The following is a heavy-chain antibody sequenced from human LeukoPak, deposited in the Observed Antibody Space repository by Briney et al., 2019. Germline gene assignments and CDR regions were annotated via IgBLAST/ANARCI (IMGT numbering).Heavy chain of an antibody. V-gene: IGHV3-53*01. D-gene: IGHD5-24*01. Sequence: GGSLRLTCAASAFTASSDYMSRVLQAPGQGLEWVSVIYRGGDTYYADSVKGRFTISRDNSKNTVYLEMNTLKPEDSPVYYCAKHESKDDYPWDYWGQGTMVTVSS. J-gene: IGHJ4*02. CDR3: AKHESKDDYPWDY. CDR2: IYRGGDT. CDR1: AFTASSDY.